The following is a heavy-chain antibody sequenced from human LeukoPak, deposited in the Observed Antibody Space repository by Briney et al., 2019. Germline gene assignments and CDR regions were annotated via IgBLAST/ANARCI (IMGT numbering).Heavy chain of an antibody. CDR3: ARGIRYFDRLPIDY. CDR1: GGSISSYY. J-gene: IGHJ4*02. V-gene: IGHV4-59*01. Sequence: SETLSLTCTVSGGSISSYYWSWIRQPPGKGLEWIGYIYYSGSTNYNPSLKSRVTISVDTSKNQFSLKLSSVTAADTAVYYCARGIRYFDRLPIDYWGQGTLVTVSS. D-gene: IGHD3-9*01. CDR2: IYYSGST.